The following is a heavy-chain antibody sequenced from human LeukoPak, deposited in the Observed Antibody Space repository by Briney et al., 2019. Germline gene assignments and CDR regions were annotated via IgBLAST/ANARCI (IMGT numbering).Heavy chain of an antibody. D-gene: IGHD2-15*01. V-gene: IGHV1-46*01. Sequence: ASVKVSCKASGYTFTSYYMHWVRQAPGQGLEWMGIINPSGGSTSYAQKFQGRVTMTEDTSTDTAYMELSSLRSEDTAVYYCATDRGAGLHFDYWGQGTLVTVSS. CDR3: ATDRGAGLHFDY. CDR2: INPSGGST. J-gene: IGHJ4*02. CDR1: GYTFTSYY.